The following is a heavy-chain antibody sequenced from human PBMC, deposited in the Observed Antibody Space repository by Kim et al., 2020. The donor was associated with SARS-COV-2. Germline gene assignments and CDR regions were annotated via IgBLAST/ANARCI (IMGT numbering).Heavy chain of an antibody. V-gene: IGHV3-23*03. J-gene: IGHJ6*02. CDR1: GFTFSSYA. Sequence: GGSLRLSCAASGFTFSSYAMSWVRQAPGKGLEWVSVIYSGGSSTYYADSVKGRFTISRDNSKNTLYLQMNSLRAEDTAVYYCAKDRPILLWFGWLSWAKHGMKGWGQGTTVTVSS. CDR2: IYSGGSST. CDR3: AKDRPILLWFGWLSWAKHGMKG. D-gene: IGHD3-10*01.